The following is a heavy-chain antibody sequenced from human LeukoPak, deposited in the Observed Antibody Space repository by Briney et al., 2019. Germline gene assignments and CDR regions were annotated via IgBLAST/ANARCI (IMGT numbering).Heavy chain of an antibody. V-gene: IGHV3-15*01. Sequence: GGSLRLSCAASGFTFSNAWMSWVRQAPGKGLEWVGRIKSKTDGGTTDYAAPVKGRFTISRDDSNNTLYLQMNSLKTEDTAVYYCTHSGYSYGGDYYYYGMDVWGQGTTVTVSS. D-gene: IGHD5-18*01. J-gene: IGHJ6*02. CDR3: THSGYSYGGDYYYYGMDV. CDR2: IKSKTDGGTT. CDR1: GFTFSNAW.